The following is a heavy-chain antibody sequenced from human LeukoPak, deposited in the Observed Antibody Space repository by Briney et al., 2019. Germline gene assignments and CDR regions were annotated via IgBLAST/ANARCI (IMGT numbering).Heavy chain of an antibody. CDR1: GFTFSNYA. J-gene: IGHJ4*02. Sequence: GGSLRLSCAASGFTFSNYAMNWVRQAPGKGLEWVSGIRGGGSFTYYADSVKGWFTISRDNSKNTLYLQMDSLTVEASAVYYCAKVLSPDGGDLDYWGQGTMVTVSS. D-gene: IGHD2-21*02. CDR3: AKVLSPDGGDLDY. V-gene: IGHV3-23*01. CDR2: IRGGGSFT.